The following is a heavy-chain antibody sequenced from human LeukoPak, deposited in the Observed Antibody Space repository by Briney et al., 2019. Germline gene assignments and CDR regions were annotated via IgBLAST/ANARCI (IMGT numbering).Heavy chain of an antibody. J-gene: IGHJ6*03. D-gene: IGHD3-3*01. CDR1: GFTFSSYG. Sequence: GGSLRLSCAASGFTFSSYGMSWVRQAPGKGLEWVSAISGSGGSTYYADSVKGRFTISRDNSKNTLYLQMNSLRAEDTAVYYCARGGDFWSGYFRGYYMDVWGKGTTVTVSS. V-gene: IGHV3-23*01. CDR2: ISGSGGST. CDR3: ARGGDFWSGYFRGYYMDV.